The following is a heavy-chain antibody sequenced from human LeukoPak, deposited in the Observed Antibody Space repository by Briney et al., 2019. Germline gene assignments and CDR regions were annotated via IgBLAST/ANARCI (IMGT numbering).Heavy chain of an antibody. V-gene: IGHV3-30*02. CDR1: GFTFSSYS. D-gene: IGHD6-6*01. CDR3: ARGKIEQLVFPFDY. J-gene: IGHJ4*02. CDR2: IRYDGSNK. Sequence: GGSLRLSCAASGFTFSSYSMNWVRQAPGKGLEWVAFIRYDGSNKYYADSVKGRFTISRDNSKNTLYLQMNSLRAEDTAVYYCARGKIEQLVFPFDYWGQGTLVTVSS.